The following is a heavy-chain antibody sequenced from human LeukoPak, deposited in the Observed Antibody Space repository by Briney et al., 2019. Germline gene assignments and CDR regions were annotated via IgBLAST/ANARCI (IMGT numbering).Heavy chain of an antibody. CDR1: GYTFTSYG. Sequence: GASVKVSCKASGYTFTSYGMSWVRQAPGQGLEWMGWISAYNGNTNYAQKLQGRVTMTTDTSTSTAYMELRSLRSDDTAVYYCAREIRYCSGGSCSNWFDPWGQGTLVTVSS. D-gene: IGHD2-15*01. V-gene: IGHV1-18*01. J-gene: IGHJ5*02. CDR2: ISAYNGNT. CDR3: AREIRYCSGGSCSNWFDP.